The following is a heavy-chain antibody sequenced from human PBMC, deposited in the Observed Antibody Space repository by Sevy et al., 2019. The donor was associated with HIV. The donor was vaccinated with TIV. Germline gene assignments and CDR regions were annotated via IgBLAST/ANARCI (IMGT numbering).Heavy chain of an antibody. D-gene: IGHD2-2*01. J-gene: IGHJ3*02. CDR2: IYYSGST. CDR3: ARGVVVDDAFDI. CDR1: GGSISSGDYY. V-gene: IGHV4-30-4*01. Sequence: SETLSLTCTVSGGSISSGDYYWSWIRQPPGKGLEWIGYIYYSGSTYYNPSLKSRVTISVDTSKNQFSLKLSSVTAADTAVYYCARGVVVDDAFDIWGQGTMVTV.